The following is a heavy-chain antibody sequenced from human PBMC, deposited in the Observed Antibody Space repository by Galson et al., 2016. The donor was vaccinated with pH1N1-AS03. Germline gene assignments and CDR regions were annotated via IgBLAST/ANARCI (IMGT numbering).Heavy chain of an antibody. Sequence: QSGAEVKKPGESLKISCKGSGYNLTDYWIGWVRQMPGEGLEWMGIIYPGDSDTRYSPSFRGQVTISADMSINTAYLQWSSLKASDTAMYYCARLTLSSGWPCDYWGQGTLVTVSS. CDR1: GYNLTDYW. CDR2: IYPGDSDT. V-gene: IGHV5-51*01. J-gene: IGHJ4*01. D-gene: IGHD6-19*01. CDR3: ARLTLSSGWPCDY.